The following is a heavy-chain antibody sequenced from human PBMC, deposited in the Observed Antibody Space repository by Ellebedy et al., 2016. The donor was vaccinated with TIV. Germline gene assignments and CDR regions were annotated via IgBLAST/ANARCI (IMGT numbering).Heavy chain of an antibody. Sequence: GESLKISCAGSGFTFSSYSMNWVRQAPGKGLEWLSYISNSDTIYYADSVKGRFPISRDNAKNSLYLQMNSLRDEDTAVYYCARVGLGYSSSWYYYGMDVWGQGTTVTVSS. CDR2: ISNSDTI. J-gene: IGHJ6*02. CDR1: GFTFSSYS. CDR3: ARVGLGYSSSWYYYGMDV. V-gene: IGHV3-48*02. D-gene: IGHD6-13*01.